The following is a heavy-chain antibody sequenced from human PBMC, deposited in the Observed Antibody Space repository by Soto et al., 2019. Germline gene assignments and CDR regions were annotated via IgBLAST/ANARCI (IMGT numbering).Heavy chain of an antibody. J-gene: IGHJ4*02. V-gene: IGHV4-31*02. CDR3: ARDRYNYVRDGYYYFFDF. D-gene: IGHD3-22*01. Sequence: PSETLSLTCTVSGGSLSSGDYYWNWVRQRPGKGLEWIGNIFYSGSTYYNPSLMSRLTIAVDTSKNQFSLSLISVTAADTAVYFCARDRYNYVRDGYYYFFDFWGQGTLVTVSS. CDR1: GGSLSSGDYY. CDR2: IFYSGST.